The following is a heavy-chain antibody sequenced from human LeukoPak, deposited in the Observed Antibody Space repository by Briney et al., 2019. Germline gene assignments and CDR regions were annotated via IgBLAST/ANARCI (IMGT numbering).Heavy chain of an antibody. D-gene: IGHD3-3*01. J-gene: IGHJ4*02. Sequence: GGSLRLSCAASGFTFSSYGMHWVRQAPGKGLEWVAVISYDGSNKYYADSVKGRFTISRDNSKNTLYLQMNSLRAEDTAVYYCAKDFVYGSRFPRPLDYWGQGTLVTVSS. CDR3: AKDFVYGSRFPRPLDY. CDR1: GFTFSSYG. CDR2: ISYDGSNK. V-gene: IGHV3-30*18.